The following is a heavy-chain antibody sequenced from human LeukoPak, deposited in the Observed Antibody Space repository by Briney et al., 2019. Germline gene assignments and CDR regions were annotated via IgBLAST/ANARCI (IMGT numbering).Heavy chain of an antibody. Sequence: GGSLRLSCAASGFTVSSNYMSWVRQAPGKGLEWVSYISSSSSTIYYADSVKGRFTISRDNAKNSLYLQMNSLRAEDTAVYYCARSEINDYSKYWGQGILVIVSS. CDR3: ARSEINDYSKY. V-gene: IGHV3-48*01. CDR1: GFTVSSNY. CDR2: ISSSSSTI. D-gene: IGHD4-11*01. J-gene: IGHJ4*02.